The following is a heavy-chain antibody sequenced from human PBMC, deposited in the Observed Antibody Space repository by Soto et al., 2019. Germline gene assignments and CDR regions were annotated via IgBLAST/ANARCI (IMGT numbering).Heavy chain of an antibody. V-gene: IGHV3-21*06. CDR1: GFTFTRYS. J-gene: IGHJ4*02. Sequence: GGSLRLSCAASGFTFTRYSMNWVRQAPWKGLEWVSSISSTTNYIYYGDSMKGRFTISRDNAKNSLYLEMNSLRAEDTAVYYCARESEDLTSNFDYWGQGTLVTVSS. CDR3: ARESEDLTSNFDY. CDR2: ISSTTNYI.